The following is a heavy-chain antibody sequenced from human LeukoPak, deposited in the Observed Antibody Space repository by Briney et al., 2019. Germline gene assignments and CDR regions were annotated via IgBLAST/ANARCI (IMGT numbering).Heavy chain of an antibody. D-gene: IGHD2-2*01. J-gene: IGHJ5*02. Sequence: GGSLRLSCAASGFTFSSYSMDWVRQAPGKGLEWVSSISSSSSYIYYADSVKGRFTISRDNAKNSLYLQMNSLRAEDTAVYYCARDCSSTSLGFDPWGQGTLVTVSS. CDR3: ARDCSSTSLGFDP. CDR2: ISSSSSYI. V-gene: IGHV3-21*01. CDR1: GFTFSSYS.